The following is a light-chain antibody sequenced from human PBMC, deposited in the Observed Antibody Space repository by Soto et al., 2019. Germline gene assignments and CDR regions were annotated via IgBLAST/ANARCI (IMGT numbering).Light chain of an antibody. Sequence: DIQMTQSPSTLSASVGDRVTITCRASQNVNKWLAWFQQKPGKVPKLLIFDASTLQTGVPLRFGGSGSGTVFTLTISSLQPKDFATYYCQQYNSYSPWTFGQGTKVEIK. J-gene: IGKJ1*01. CDR2: DAS. CDR3: QQYNSYSPWT. CDR1: QNVNKW. V-gene: IGKV1-5*01.